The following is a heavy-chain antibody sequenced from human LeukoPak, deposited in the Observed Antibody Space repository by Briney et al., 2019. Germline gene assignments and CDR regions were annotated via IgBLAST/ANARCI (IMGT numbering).Heavy chain of an antibody. CDR1: GFTFSSYA. J-gene: IGHJ4*02. V-gene: IGHV3-30-3*01. CDR3: ARARGIQLWSFDY. Sequence: GGSLRLSCAASGFTFSSYAMHWVRQAPGKGLEWVAVISYDGSNKYFADSVKGRFTISRDNSKNTLYLQMNSLRAEDTAVYYCARARGIQLWSFDYWGQGTLVTASS. CDR2: ISYDGSNK. D-gene: IGHD5-18*01.